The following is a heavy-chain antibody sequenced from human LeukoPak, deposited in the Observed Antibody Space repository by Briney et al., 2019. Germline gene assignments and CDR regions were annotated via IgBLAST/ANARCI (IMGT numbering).Heavy chain of an antibody. Sequence: SETLSLTCTVSGGPISSGGYYWSWIRQHPGKGLEWIGYIYYSGSTYYNPSLKSRVTISVDTSKNQFSLKLSSVTAADTAVYYCARGGGNSWYYYYYMDVWGKGTTVTVSS. J-gene: IGHJ6*03. V-gene: IGHV4-31*03. CDR1: GGPISSGGYY. CDR2: IYYSGST. CDR3: ARGGGNSWYYYYYMDV. D-gene: IGHD6-13*01.